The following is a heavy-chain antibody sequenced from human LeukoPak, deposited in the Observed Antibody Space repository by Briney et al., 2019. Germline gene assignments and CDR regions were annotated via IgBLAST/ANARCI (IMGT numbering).Heavy chain of an antibody. CDR1: GGSISSGGYN. D-gene: IGHD6-25*01. CDR2: IYYSGST. CDR3: AREGGTRAYYYYGVDV. V-gene: IGHV4-31*03. J-gene: IGHJ6*02. Sequence: SETLSLTCTVSGGSISSGGYNWSWIRQHPGTGLEWIGYIYYSGSTYYNPSLRSRVTMSVDTSKNQFSLKLNSVTAADTAVYYCAREGGTRAYYYYGVDVWGQGTTVTVSS.